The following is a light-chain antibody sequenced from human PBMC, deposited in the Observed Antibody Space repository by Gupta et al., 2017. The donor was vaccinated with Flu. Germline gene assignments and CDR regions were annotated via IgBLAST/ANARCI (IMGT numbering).Light chain of an antibody. CDR2: QAS. V-gene: IGKV1-5*03. CDR3: KQYRSSPWT. Sequence: DIQLTKSPSTLSASVGDRVTITCRASQTIDSWLAWYQKKPGRAPKSLIYQASSLETGVPSRFSGSGSGTEFSLTISRLQPDDFATYYCKQYRSSPWTFGQGTKVEIK. J-gene: IGKJ1*01. CDR1: QTIDSW.